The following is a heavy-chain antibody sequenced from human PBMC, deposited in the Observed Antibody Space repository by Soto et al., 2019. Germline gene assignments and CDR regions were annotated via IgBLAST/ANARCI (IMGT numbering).Heavy chain of an antibody. V-gene: IGHV3-23*01. Sequence: EVQLLESGGCLVQPGGSLRLSCVTSGFTFSNYAMSWVRQAPGKGLEWVSGLSGSGGATYYADSVKGRFTIFRDNSENTLFLHMNNLRVEDTAVYYCVKEGSSFYFYYGMDVWGQGSTVTVSS. CDR2: LSGSGGAT. CDR1: GFTFSNYA. D-gene: IGHD3-10*01. CDR3: VKEGSSFYFYYGMDV. J-gene: IGHJ6*02.